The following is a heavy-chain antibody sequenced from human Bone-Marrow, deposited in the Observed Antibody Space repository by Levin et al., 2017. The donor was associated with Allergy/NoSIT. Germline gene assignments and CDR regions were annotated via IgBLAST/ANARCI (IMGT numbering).Heavy chain of an antibody. J-gene: IGHJ6*02. Sequence: SVKVSCKASGGTFSSYAISWVRQAPGQGLEWMGGIIPIFGTANYAQKFQGRVTITADESTSTAYMELSSLRSEDTAVYYCARDKWRSGSYRKNNYYYYYGMDVWGQGTTVTVSS. CDR3: ARDKWRSGSYRKNNYYYYYGMDV. V-gene: IGHV1-69*13. CDR1: GGTFSSYA. D-gene: IGHD1-26*01. CDR2: IIPIFGTA.